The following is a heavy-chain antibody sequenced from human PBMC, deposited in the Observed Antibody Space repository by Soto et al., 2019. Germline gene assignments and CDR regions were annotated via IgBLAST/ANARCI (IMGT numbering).Heavy chain of an antibody. CDR1: GFTCGSYW. Sequence: EVQLVESGGGLVQPGGSLRVSCAASGFTCGSYWMNWVRQAPGKGLVWVSRIDSDGSSTTYADSVKGRFTTSRDNAKNTLYLQMSSLRVEDTAVYYCARGRPYGMDVWGQGTTVTVSS. V-gene: IGHV3-74*01. J-gene: IGHJ6*02. CDR2: IDSDGSST. CDR3: ARGRPYGMDV.